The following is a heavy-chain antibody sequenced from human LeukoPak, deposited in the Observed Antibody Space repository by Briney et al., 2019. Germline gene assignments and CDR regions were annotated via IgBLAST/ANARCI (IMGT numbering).Heavy chain of an antibody. D-gene: IGHD2-21*01. Sequence: SETLSLTCTVSGGSISNYYWSWIRQPPGKGLEWIGSIPYSGSTNYNPSLKSRVTISVDTSKNQFSLQLSSVTAADTAVYYCGGGDYSWYFDYWGQGTLVTVSS. J-gene: IGHJ4*02. CDR3: GGGDYSWYFDY. CDR2: IPYSGST. CDR1: GGSISNYY. V-gene: IGHV4-59*01.